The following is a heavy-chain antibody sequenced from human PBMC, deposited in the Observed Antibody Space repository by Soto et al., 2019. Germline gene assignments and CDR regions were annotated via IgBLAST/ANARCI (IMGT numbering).Heavy chain of an antibody. Sequence: QVQLVQSGAEVKKPGASVKVSCKASGYPFVNYVIHWVRHDPGQRPEWMGWINAGNGNTKYSEKFQGRVTITKDPSESTAYMEMSGLTSEDTAIYYCARGPPQYAFSSGPSYYYGLDVWGPGTTVTVSS. CDR2: INAGNGNT. CDR1: GYPFVNYV. V-gene: IGHV1-3*01. CDR3: ARGPPQYAFSSGPSYYYGLDV. D-gene: IGHD6-19*01. J-gene: IGHJ6*02.